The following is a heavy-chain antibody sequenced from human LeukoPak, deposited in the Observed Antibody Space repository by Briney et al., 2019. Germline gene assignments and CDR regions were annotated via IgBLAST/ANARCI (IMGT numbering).Heavy chain of an antibody. CDR3: ARVILPHDHTLYYFDY. CDR2: ISAYNGNT. D-gene: IGHD3-9*01. CDR1: GYTFTSYG. Sequence: GASVKVSCKASGYTFTSYGISWVRQAPGQGLEWMGWISAYNGNTNYAQKLQGRVTMTTDTSTSTAYMELRSLRSDDTAVYYCARVILPHDHTLYYFDYWGQGTLVTVSS. J-gene: IGHJ4*02. V-gene: IGHV1-18*01.